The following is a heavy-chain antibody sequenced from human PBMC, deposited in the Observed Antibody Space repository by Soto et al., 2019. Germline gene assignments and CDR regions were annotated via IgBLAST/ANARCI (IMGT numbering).Heavy chain of an antibody. V-gene: IGHV3-9*01. CDR3: AKGVEAAGYHYSGMDV. CDR1: GFTFDDFA. CDR2: ISWNSNNI. J-gene: IGHJ6*02. Sequence: EVQLVESGGGLVQPGRSLRLSCAASGFTFDDFAMHWVRQAPGKGLEWVSGISWNSNNIGYADSVKGRFIISRDNAKNSLYLKMNSLRTEDTALYYCAKGVEAAGYHYSGMDVWGQGATVTVSS. D-gene: IGHD6-13*01.